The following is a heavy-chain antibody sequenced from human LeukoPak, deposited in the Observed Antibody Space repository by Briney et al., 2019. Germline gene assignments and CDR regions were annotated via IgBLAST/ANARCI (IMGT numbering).Heavy chain of an antibody. CDR2: IYSGGST. D-gene: IGHD1-26*01. V-gene: IGHV3-66*01. Sequence: PGGSLRLSCAASGFTVSSNYMSWVRQAPGKGLEWVSVIYSGGSTYYADSVKGRFIISRDNSKNTLYLQMNSLRVEDTAVYYCARDASGSSHYWGQGTLVTVSS. CDR1: GFTVSSNY. CDR3: ARDASGSSHY. J-gene: IGHJ4*02.